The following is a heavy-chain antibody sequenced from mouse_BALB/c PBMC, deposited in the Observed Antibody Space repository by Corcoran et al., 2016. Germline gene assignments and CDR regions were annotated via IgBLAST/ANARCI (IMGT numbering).Heavy chain of an antibody. V-gene: IGHV8-12*01. Sequence: QVTLKESGPGILQPSQTLSLTCSFSGFSLSTSGMGVSWIRQPSGKGLEWLAHIYWDDDKRYDPSLKSRLTISKDTSRNQVFLKITSVDTADTATYYCAGSTLTEYFDYWGQGTTLTVSS. CDR1: GFSLSTSGMG. J-gene: IGHJ2*01. CDR3: AGSTLTEYFDY. D-gene: IGHD1-1*01. CDR2: IYWDDDK.